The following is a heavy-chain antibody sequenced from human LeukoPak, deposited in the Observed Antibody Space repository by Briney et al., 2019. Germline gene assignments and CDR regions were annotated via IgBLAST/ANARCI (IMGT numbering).Heavy chain of an antibody. CDR2: IDPSGGLT. CDR3: AKDHIFRQRLSGSKGLDS. D-gene: IGHD1-26*01. Sequence: ASVKVSCKTFGYTFTSYYVHWVRQAPGQGLEWLGIIDPSGGLTSYAQKFQDRVTMSRDVSTTTVDMELRSLTSEDTAVYYCAKDHIFRQRLSGSKGLDSWGQGTLVTVSS. V-gene: IGHV1-46*01. J-gene: IGHJ4*02. CDR1: GYTFTSYY.